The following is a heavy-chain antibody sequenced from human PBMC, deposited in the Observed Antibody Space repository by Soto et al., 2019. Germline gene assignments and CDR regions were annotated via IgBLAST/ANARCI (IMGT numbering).Heavy chain of an antibody. D-gene: IGHD5-12*01. J-gene: IGHJ4*02. V-gene: IGHV3-66*01. CDR2: IYSGGST. CDR3: ARGLYSGWHYFDY. Sequence: ESGGGLVQPGGSLRLSCAASGFTVSSNYMSWVRQAPGKGLEWVSVIYSGGSTYYADSVKGRFTISRDNSKNTLYLQMNSLRAEDAAVYYCARGLYSGWHYFDYWGQGTRVTVAS. CDR1: GFTVSSNY.